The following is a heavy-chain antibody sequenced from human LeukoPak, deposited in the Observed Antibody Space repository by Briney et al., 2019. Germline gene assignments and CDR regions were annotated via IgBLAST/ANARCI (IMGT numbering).Heavy chain of an antibody. Sequence: PGGSLRLSCAASGFRFSSYWMSWVRQAPGKGLEWVANINQDGTEKYYVDSVKGRFTISRDNAKNSLFLEMSSLRADDTAVYFCARDVEGGTFDIWGQGTTVTVSS. J-gene: IGHJ3*02. CDR3: ARDVEGGTFDI. V-gene: IGHV3-7*05. D-gene: IGHD3-16*01. CDR2: INQDGTEK. CDR1: GFRFSSYW.